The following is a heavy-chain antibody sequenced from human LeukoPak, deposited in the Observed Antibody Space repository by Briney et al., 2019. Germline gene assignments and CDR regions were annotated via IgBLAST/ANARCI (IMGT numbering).Heavy chain of an antibody. D-gene: IGHD2-2*02. CDR1: GNTFTGYY. J-gene: IGHJ4*02. V-gene: IGHV1-2*06. CDR2: INPNSGGT. Sequence: ASVKVSCKASGNTFTGYYMHWVRQAPGQGLEWMGRINPNSGGTNYAQKFQGRVTMTRDTSISTAYMELSSLEFDDTAVYYCTRTWWTEACSSSSCFTPDFDYWGQGTPVTVSS. CDR3: TRTWWTEACSSSSCFTPDFDY.